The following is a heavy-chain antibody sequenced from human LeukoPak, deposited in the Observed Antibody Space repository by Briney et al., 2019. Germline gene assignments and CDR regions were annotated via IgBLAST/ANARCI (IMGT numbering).Heavy chain of an antibody. CDR1: GYTFTGYY. V-gene: IGHV1-2*02. CDR2: INPNSGGT. J-gene: IGHJ4*02. Sequence: GASVKVSCKASGYTFTGYYMHWVRQAPGQGLEWMGWINPNSGGTNYAQKVQGRVTMTRDTSISTAYMELSRLRSDDTAVYYCARGGCSYGSEDPYYFDYWGQGTLVTVSS. D-gene: IGHD5-18*01. CDR3: ARGGCSYGSEDPYYFDY.